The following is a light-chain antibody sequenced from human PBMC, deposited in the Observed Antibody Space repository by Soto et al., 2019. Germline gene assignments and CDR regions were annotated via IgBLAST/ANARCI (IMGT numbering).Light chain of an antibody. V-gene: IGKV1-5*01. J-gene: IGKJ3*01. CDR2: DAS. CDR1: QSINRW. CDR3: QKHDGVPL. Sequence: IQMTQSPSTLSASIGDTVTITCRASQSINRWLAWYQQKPGEAPKLLIYDASSLESGVPSRFSGTGSGTEFTLIISSLQPDDFATYYCQKHDGVPLFGPGTKVEIK.